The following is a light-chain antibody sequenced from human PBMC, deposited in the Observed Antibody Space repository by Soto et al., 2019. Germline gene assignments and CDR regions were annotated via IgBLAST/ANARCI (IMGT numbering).Light chain of an antibody. V-gene: IGKV1-39*01. Sequence: GDRVTITCRASQTIKNYLNWYRQRPGKAPEFLIYAASSLQSGVQSRFSGSGSGTDFTLTVSILKPEDFAACYCHHNCNTPWTFDQGTEVDIK. CDR2: AAS. CDR3: HHNCNTPWT. CDR1: QTIKNY. J-gene: IGKJ1*01.